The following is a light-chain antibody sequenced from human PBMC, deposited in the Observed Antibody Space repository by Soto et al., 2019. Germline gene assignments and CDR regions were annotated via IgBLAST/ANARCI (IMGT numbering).Light chain of an antibody. CDR2: DVS. Sequence: AIQLTQSPSSLSASVGDRVTISCRASQDVRGALAWYQQKPGTAPKILIYDVSVLESGVPTRFSGSRSGTDFTLTNTSLQPVDFATYYCQQFNSYPITFDQGTRLEIK. V-gene: IGKV1-13*02. CDR3: QQFNSYPIT. CDR1: QDVRGA. J-gene: IGKJ5*01.